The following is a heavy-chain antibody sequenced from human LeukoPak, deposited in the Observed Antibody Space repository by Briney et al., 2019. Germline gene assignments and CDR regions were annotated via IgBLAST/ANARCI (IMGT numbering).Heavy chain of an antibody. CDR1: GYTFTSYG. D-gene: IGHD5-18*01. J-gene: IGHJ4*02. CDR3: ARSPAAMVLFDY. Sequence: ASVKVSCKASGYTFTSYGISWVQQAPGQGLEWMGWISAYNGNTNYAQKLQGRVTMTTDTSTSTAYMELRSLRSDDTAVYYCARSPAAMVLFDYWGQGTLVTVSS. CDR2: ISAYNGNT. V-gene: IGHV1-18*01.